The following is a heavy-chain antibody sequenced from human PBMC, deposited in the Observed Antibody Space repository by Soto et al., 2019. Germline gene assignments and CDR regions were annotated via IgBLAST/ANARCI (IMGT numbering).Heavy chain of an antibody. CDR2: ISAYNGNT. Sequence: ASVKVSCKASGYTFTSYGISWVRQAPGQGLEWMGWISAYNGNTNYAQKLQGRVTMTTDTSTSTAYMELRSLRSDDTAVYYCARYIAAAGRDPRYYFDYWGPGALVTVSS. D-gene: IGHD6-13*01. V-gene: IGHV1-18*01. CDR1: GYTFTSYG. J-gene: IGHJ4*02. CDR3: ARYIAAAGRDPRYYFDY.